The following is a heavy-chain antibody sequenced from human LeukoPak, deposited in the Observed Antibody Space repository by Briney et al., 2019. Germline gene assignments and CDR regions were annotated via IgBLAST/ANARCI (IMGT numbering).Heavy chain of an antibody. Sequence: GGSLRLSCAASGFTFSSYAMSWVRQAPVKGLEWVSAISGSGVSTYYADSVKGRFTISRDNSKNTLHMQMNSLRAEDTAVYYCARKYGSGSYSPSDYWGQGTLVTVSS. V-gene: IGHV3-23*01. CDR1: GFTFSSYA. CDR2: ISGSGVST. CDR3: ARKYGSGSYSPSDY. J-gene: IGHJ4*02. D-gene: IGHD3-10*01.